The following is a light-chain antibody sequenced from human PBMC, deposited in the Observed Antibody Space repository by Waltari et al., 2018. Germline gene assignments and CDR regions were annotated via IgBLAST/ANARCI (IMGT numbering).Light chain of an antibody. J-gene: IGLJ3*02. V-gene: IGLV1-40*01. CDR1: NSTIGAGFD. Sequence: QSVLTQPPAVPGAPGQRVTIPCPRSNSTIGAGFDVPWYKQIPGTAPKVLIYGNTNRPSGVPDRFSGSKSGTSASLAITGLQAEDEADYYCQSYDSSLTAWVFGGGTRLTVL. CDR2: GNT. CDR3: QSYDSSLTAWV.